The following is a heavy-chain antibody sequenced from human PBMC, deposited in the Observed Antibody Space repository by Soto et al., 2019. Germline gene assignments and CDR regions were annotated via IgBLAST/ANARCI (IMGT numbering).Heavy chain of an antibody. CDR1: GYTFSMSG. V-gene: IGHV1-18*01. Sequence: QVQLVQSGAEVKKPGASVKVSCKSSGYTFSMSGISWVRQAPGQGLEWMGWISGYNGKTNYEQKFQDRVNMTTNTSTNMAYMELRGLRSDDTAVYYCAREGPRPYYYYGMDVWGQGTTVTVSS. J-gene: IGHJ6*02. CDR2: ISGYNGKT. CDR3: AREGPRPYYYYGMDV.